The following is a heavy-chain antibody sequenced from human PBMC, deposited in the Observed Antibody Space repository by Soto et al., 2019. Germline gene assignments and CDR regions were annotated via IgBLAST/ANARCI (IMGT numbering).Heavy chain of an antibody. CDR1: GFTFSSYG. D-gene: IGHD2-15*01. V-gene: IGHV3-33*01. CDR2: IWYDGSNK. J-gene: IGHJ3*02. Sequence: QVQLVESGGGVVQPGRSLRLSCAASGFTFSSYGMHWVRQAPGKGLEWVAVIWYDGSNKYYAASVKGRFTISRDNSKNTLYLQMNSLRAEDTAVYYCARDDIEDASAFDIWGQGTMVTVSS. CDR3: ARDDIEDASAFDI.